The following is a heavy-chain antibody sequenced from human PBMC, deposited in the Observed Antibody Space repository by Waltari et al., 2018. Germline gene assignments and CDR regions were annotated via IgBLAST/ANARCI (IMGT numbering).Heavy chain of an antibody. J-gene: IGHJ4*02. V-gene: IGHV3-53*01. CDR3: VGHRFGSGSYFDY. Sequence: EVQVVESGGGLIQPGGSLRLSCAVSGFSVSSNYMSGVRQAPGKGLEWVSVIYSGGSSYYVDSVKGRFTISRDNSKNTIYLEMNSLRGEDTAVYFCVGHRFGSGSYFDYWGQGTPVTVSS. CDR2: IYSGGSS. CDR1: GFSVSSNY. D-gene: IGHD3-10*01.